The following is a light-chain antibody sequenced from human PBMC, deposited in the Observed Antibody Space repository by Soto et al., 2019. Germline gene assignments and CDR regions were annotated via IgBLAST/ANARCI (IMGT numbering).Light chain of an antibody. Sequence: EIVMTQSPATLSVSPGERATLSCRASQSVSSNLAWYQQKPGQAPRLLIYGASTRATGIPARFSGSGSGTEFTLTISSLEPEDFAVYYCQQRSNSFGGGTRLEIK. J-gene: IGKJ5*01. CDR3: QQRSNS. CDR1: QSVSSN. V-gene: IGKV3-15*01. CDR2: GAS.